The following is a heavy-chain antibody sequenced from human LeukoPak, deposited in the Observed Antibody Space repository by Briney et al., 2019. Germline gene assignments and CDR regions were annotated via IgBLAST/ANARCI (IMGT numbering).Heavy chain of an antibody. CDR1: GFTFSSYG. Sequence: GGSLRLSCAASGFTFSSYGMHWVRQAPGKGLEWVAVISYDGSNKYYADSVKGRFTISRDNSKNTLYLQMNSLRAEDTAVYYCAKEATVVVPAAGDYYYYGMDVWGQGTMVTVSS. CDR2: ISYDGSNK. V-gene: IGHV3-30*18. J-gene: IGHJ6*02. CDR3: AKEATVVVPAAGDYYYYGMDV. D-gene: IGHD2-2*01.